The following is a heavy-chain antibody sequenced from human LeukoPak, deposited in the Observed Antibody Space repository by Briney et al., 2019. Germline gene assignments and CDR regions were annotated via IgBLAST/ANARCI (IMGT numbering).Heavy chain of an antibody. Sequence: SETLSLTCTVSGGSISSSSYYWGWIRQPPGKGLEWIGSIYYSGSTYYNPSLKSRVTISVDTSKNQFSLKLSSVTAADTAVYYCAGRITIFGVVPLGYFQHWGQGTLVTVSS. CDR1: GGSISSSSYY. J-gene: IGHJ1*01. V-gene: IGHV4-39*01. CDR3: AGRITIFGVVPLGYFQH. D-gene: IGHD3-3*01. CDR2: IYYSGST.